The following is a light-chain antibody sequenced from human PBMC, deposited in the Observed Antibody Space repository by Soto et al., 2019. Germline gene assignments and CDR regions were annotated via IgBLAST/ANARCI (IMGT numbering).Light chain of an antibody. J-gene: IGKJ5*01. Sequence: VLGESRDTQSVSPGDRATLSCRASQSVGRDYLAWYQQKPGQAPRLLIHGASNRATGIPDRFSGSGSGTDFTLSISRLEPEDFAVYYCQQYAKSPITFGQGTRLEIK. CDR2: GAS. CDR3: QQYAKSPIT. CDR1: QSVGRDY. V-gene: IGKV3-20*01.